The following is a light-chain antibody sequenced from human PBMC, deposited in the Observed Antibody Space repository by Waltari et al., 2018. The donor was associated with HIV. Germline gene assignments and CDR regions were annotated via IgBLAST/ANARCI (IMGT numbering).Light chain of an antibody. CDR2: GAS. Sequence: EIVLTQSPGTLSLSPGERATLSCRASQSVSSSYLAWYQQKPGQAPMLLIYGASSRATGIPDRVSGNGSGTDFTLSISRLEPEDSAVYFCQHYRGVPPGTFGQGTRVDIK. V-gene: IGKV3-20*01. CDR3: QHYRGVPPGT. J-gene: IGKJ1*01. CDR1: QSVSSSY.